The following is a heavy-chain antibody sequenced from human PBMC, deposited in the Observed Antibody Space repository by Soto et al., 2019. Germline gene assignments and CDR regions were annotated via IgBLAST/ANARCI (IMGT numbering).Heavy chain of an antibody. Sequence: QVQLVQSGAEVKKPGSSVKVSCKASGGTFSSYTISWVRQAPGQGLEWMGRIIPILGIANYAQKFQGRVTITADKSTSTAYMELSSLRSEDTAVYYCAIALGYSGNVDYWGQGTLVTVSS. CDR3: AIALGYSGNVDY. V-gene: IGHV1-69*02. D-gene: IGHD5-12*01. J-gene: IGHJ4*02. CDR1: GGTFSSYT. CDR2: IIPILGIA.